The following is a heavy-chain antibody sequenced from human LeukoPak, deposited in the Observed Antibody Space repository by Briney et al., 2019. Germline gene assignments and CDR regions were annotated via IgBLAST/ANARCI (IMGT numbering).Heavy chain of an antibody. J-gene: IGHJ5*02. D-gene: IGHD6-13*01. V-gene: IGHV1-69*05. Sequence: SVKVSCKASGGTFSSYAISWVRQAPGQGLVWMGGIIPIFGTVNYAQKFQGRVTITTDESTSTAYMELSSLRSEDTAVYYCARERVRGIAAAGNITDWFDPWGQGTLVTVSS. CDR2: IIPIFGTV. CDR1: GGTFSSYA. CDR3: ARERVRGIAAAGNITDWFDP.